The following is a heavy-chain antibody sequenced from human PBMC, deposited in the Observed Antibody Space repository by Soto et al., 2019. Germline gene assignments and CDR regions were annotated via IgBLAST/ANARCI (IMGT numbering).Heavy chain of an antibody. CDR3: ARGYCSGGSCYSENWFDP. D-gene: IGHD2-15*01. CDR2: IGTAGDT. J-gene: IGHJ5*02. V-gene: IGHV3-13*01. Sequence: PGGSLRLSCAASGFSFSSYEMHWVRQDTGKGLEWVSAIGTAGDTYYPGSVKGRFTISRENAKNSLYLQMNSLRAGDTAVYYCARGYCSGGSCYSENWFDPWGQGTLVTVSS. CDR1: GFSFSSYE.